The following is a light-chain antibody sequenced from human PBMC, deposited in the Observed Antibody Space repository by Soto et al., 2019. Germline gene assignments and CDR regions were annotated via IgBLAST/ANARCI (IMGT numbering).Light chain of an antibody. CDR2: GAS. V-gene: IGKV3-15*01. CDR3: QQYNKWPLA. CDR1: QSVYSN. Sequence: EIVRTQSPATLSASPGETATLTCRASQSVYSNLAWYQQKPGQAPRLLIYGASTRATGIPARFSGSGSGTEFTLTISSLQSEDFAVYYCQQYNKWPLAFGQGTKVEVK. J-gene: IGKJ1*01.